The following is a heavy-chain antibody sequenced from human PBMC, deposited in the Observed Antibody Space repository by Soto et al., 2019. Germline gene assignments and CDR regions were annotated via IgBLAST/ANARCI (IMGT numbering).Heavy chain of an antibody. V-gene: IGHV4-39*01. Sequence: PSETLSLTCAVPGVSINSNYFWGWIRQPPGRGLEWVGSIYYGGNAYYNPSLKSRVTISADLSKNQFSLKLSSVTAADTAVYYCARGWKGYSYGNRYYFDYWGQGTLVTVSS. D-gene: IGHD5-18*01. CDR2: IYYGGNA. CDR1: GVSINSNYF. CDR3: ARGWKGYSYGNRYYFDY. J-gene: IGHJ4*02.